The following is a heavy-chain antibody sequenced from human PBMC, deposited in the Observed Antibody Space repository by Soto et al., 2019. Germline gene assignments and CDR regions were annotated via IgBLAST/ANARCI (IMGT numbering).Heavy chain of an antibody. D-gene: IGHD5-12*01. CDR3: ARDSTSSGYDFDY. CDR1: GFTFSSYS. Sequence: EVQLVESGGGLVKPGGSLRLSCAASGFTFSSYSMNWVRQAPGKGLEWVSSISSSSSCIYYADSVKSRLTISRDNAKNSLYLQRNSLRAEDTAVYYCARDSTSSGYDFDYWGQGPLVTVSS. J-gene: IGHJ4*02. V-gene: IGHV3-21*01. CDR2: ISSSSSCI.